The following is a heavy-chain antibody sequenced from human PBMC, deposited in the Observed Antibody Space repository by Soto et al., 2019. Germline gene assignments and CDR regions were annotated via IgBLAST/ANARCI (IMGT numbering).Heavy chain of an antibody. Sequence: GGSLRLSCSVAGFTVSDSMSWVRQAPGKGLECVSFIHSDGSTHYTDSVRGRFTISRDNSKNTLYLQMDRLRVDDTAVYLCARDASGPFGYWGQGTLVTVS. D-gene: IGHD6-19*01. CDR2: IHSDGST. J-gene: IGHJ4*02. CDR1: GFTVSDS. V-gene: IGHV3-53*01. CDR3: ARDASGPFGY.